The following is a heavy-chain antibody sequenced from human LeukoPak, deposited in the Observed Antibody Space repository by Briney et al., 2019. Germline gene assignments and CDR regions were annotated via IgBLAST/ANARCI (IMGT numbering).Heavy chain of an antibody. CDR3: ARDRSTVTTWVDY. CDR1: GFIFRSYE. CDR2: ISSSGTTI. D-gene: IGHD4-17*01. Sequence: GGSLRLSCAASGFIFRSYEMNWVRQAPGKGLEWVSYISSSGTTIYYADSVKGRLTISRDNAKNSLYLQMNSLRAEDTAVYYCARDRSTVTTWVDYWGQGTLVTVSS. V-gene: IGHV3-48*03. J-gene: IGHJ4*02.